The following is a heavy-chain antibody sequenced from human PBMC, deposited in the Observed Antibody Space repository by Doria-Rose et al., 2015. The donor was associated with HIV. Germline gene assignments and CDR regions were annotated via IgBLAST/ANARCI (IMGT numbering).Heavy chain of an antibody. Sequence: QVTLKESGPVLVKPTETLTLTCTVSGVSLSSPGMGVSWIRQPPGKALEWLANIFSYDERSYKPSLKSRLTIAMGTSKSQVVLTMTDMDPVDTATYYCARIKSSRWYHKYYFDFWGQGTLVIVSA. CDR2: IFSYDER. CDR1: GVSLSSPGMG. V-gene: IGHV2-26*01. CDR3: ARIKSSRWYHKYYFDF. J-gene: IGHJ4*02. D-gene: IGHD6-13*01.